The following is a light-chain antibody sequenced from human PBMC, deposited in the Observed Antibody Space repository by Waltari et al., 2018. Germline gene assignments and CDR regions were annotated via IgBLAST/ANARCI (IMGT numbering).Light chain of an antibody. CDR2: AAS. CDR3: QQYGSSLYI. J-gene: IGKJ2*01. V-gene: IGKV3-20*01. CDR1: QSVSSSY. Sequence: EIVLTQSPGTLSLSPGERVTLSCRASQSVSSSYLAWYQQKPGQAPRLLIYAASTRATGIPDRFRGSESGTDFTLTISRLEPEDFAVYYCQQYGSSLYIFGQGTKLEIQ.